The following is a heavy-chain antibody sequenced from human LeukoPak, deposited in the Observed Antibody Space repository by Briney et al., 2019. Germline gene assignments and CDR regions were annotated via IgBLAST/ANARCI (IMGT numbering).Heavy chain of an antibody. J-gene: IGHJ4*02. CDR1: GFTFNTYW. CDR2: INQDGSEK. Sequence: GGSLRLSCAASGFTFNTYWMTWVRQAPGKGLEWVASINQDGSEKYYVDSMKGRFTISRDNAQNSLYLLMNSLTAEDTAVYYCARRSGADYWGQRTLVTVSS. V-gene: IGHV3-7*01. CDR3: ARRSGADY.